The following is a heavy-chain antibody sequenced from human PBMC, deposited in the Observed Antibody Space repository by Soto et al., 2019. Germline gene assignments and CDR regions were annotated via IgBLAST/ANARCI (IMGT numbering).Heavy chain of an antibody. V-gene: IGHV4-30-4*01. CDR2: IYYSGST. CDR3: ARVKGGYSYGQIDY. Sequence: QVQLQESGPGLVKPSQTLSLTCTVSGGTISSGDYYWSWIRQPPGKGLEWIGYIYYSGSTYYNPSLKSRVTISVDTSKNQFSLMLSSVTVADTAVYYCARVKGGYSYGQIDYWGQGTLVTVSS. CDR1: GGTISSGDYY. J-gene: IGHJ4*02. D-gene: IGHD5-18*01.